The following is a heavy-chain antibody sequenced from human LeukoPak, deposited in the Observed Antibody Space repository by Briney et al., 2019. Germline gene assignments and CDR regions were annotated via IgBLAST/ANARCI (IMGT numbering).Heavy chain of an antibody. CDR3: ARATWGYQFDC. D-gene: IGHD5-12*01. CDR2: IYSSGST. J-gene: IGHJ4*02. V-gene: IGHV3-66*01. Sequence: GGSLRLFCAASGFTVRTNYVSWVRQAPGKGLEWVTVIYSSGSTYYADSVKNRFTISRDEFNNTVYLQMNSLRVEDTAVYYCARATWGYQFDCWGQGTLVTVSS. CDR1: GFTVRTNY.